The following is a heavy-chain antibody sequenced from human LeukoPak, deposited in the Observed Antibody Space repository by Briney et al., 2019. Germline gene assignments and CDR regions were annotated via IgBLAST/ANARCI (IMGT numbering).Heavy chain of an antibody. J-gene: IGHJ4*02. CDR2: IYHSGST. CDR1: GGSFSGFH. V-gene: IGHV4-34*01. D-gene: IGHD3-16*02. Sequence: SETLSLTCAVYGGSFSGFHWSWIRQPPGKGLEWIGSIYHSGSTYYNPSLKSRVTISVDTSKNQFSLKLSSVTAADTAVYYCAREFSYDYVWGSYRNTIDYWGQGTLVTVSS. CDR3: AREFSYDYVWGSYRNTIDY.